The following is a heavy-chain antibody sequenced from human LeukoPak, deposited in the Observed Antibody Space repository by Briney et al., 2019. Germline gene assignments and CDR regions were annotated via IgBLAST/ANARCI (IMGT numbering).Heavy chain of an antibody. CDR2: INPSGGST. V-gene: IGHV1-46*01. D-gene: IGHD3-9*01. Sequence: ASVKVSCKASGCTFTSYYMHWVRQAPGQGLEWMGIINPSGGSTSYAQKFQGRVTMTRDTSTSTVYMELSSLRSEDTAVYYCARTYYDILTGYSDAFDIWGQGTMVTVSS. CDR3: ARTYYDILTGYSDAFDI. J-gene: IGHJ3*02. CDR1: GCTFTSYY.